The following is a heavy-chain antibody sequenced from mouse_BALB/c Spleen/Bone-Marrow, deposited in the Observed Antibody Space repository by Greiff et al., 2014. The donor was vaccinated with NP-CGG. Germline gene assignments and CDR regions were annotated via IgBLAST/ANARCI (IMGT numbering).Heavy chain of an antibody. D-gene: IGHD1-2*01. V-gene: IGHV1S81*02. CDR2: INPSNGGT. Sequence: VQLQQSGAELVKPGTSVKLSCKASGYTFTSYYIYWVKQRPGQGLKWIGEINPSNGGTNFNEKFKSKATLTVDKSSSTAYMQLSSLTSEDSAVYYGTKLASLQGYFDYWGQGTTLTVSS. J-gene: IGHJ2*01. CDR3: TKLASLQGYFDY. CDR1: GYTFTSYY.